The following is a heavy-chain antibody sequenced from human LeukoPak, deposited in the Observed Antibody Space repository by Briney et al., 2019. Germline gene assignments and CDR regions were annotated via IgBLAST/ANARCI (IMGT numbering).Heavy chain of an antibody. V-gene: IGHV1-8*01. J-gene: IGHJ4*02. CDR2: MNPNSGDT. D-gene: IGHD6-19*01. CDR1: GYTFTGYD. CDR3: ARPGIAVAGGKRGTKKSYYFDY. Sequence: ASVKVSCKASGYTFTGYDINWVRQATGQGVEWMGWMNPNSGDTGYAQKFQGRVTMTRNTSISTAYMELSSLRSKDTAVYYCARPGIAVAGGKRGTKKSYYFDYWGQGTLVTVSS.